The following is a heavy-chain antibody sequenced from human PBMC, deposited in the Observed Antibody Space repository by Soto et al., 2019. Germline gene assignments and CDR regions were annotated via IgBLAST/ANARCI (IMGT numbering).Heavy chain of an antibody. CDR1: GFTFSSYD. CDR2: ISGSGGST. J-gene: IGHJ4*02. CDR3: AKGYSSGWYYFDY. V-gene: IGHV3-23*01. D-gene: IGHD6-13*01. Sequence: EVQLLESGGGLVQPGGSLRLSCAASGFTFSSYDMNWVRQGPGKGLEWVSVISGSGGSTSYADSVKGRFTISRDNSKNTLYLQMSSLRTEDTAVYYCAKGYSSGWYYFDYWGQGTLVTVSS.